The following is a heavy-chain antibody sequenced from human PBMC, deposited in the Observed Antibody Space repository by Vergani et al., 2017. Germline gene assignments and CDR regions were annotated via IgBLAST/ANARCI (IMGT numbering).Heavy chain of an antibody. CDR1: GFTFSTYA. V-gene: IGHV3-23*01. J-gene: IGHJ3*02. Sequence: EGKLLESGGGLAQPGGSLRLSCAASGFTFSTYAMSWVRQTPGKGLEWVSTLSASDRRTHYADSVKGRFTISRDISKNTLFLHMNSLRPEDTAVYYCAKVGRSEVAGTFGAFDIWGQGTMVTVSS. CDR3: AKVGRSEVAGTFGAFDI. D-gene: IGHD6-19*01. CDR2: LSASDRRT.